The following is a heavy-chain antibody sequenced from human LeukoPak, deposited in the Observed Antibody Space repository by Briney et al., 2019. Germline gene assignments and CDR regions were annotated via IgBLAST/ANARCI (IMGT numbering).Heavy chain of an antibody. Sequence: PGGSLRLSCAASGFTFSSYAMSWVRQAPGKGLEWVSAISGSGGSTYYADSVKGRFTISRDNSKNTLYLQMISLRAEDTAVYYCAKGRVYSYGLFDYWGQGTLVTVSS. J-gene: IGHJ4*02. CDR1: GFTFSSYA. V-gene: IGHV3-23*01. CDR3: AKGRVYSYGLFDY. D-gene: IGHD5-18*01. CDR2: ISGSGGST.